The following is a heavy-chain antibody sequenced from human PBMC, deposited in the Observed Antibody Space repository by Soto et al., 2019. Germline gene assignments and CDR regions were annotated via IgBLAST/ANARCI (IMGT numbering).Heavy chain of an antibody. CDR2: IYYSGST. Sequence: QLQLQESGPGLVKPSETLSLTCTVSGGSISSSSYYWGWIRQPPGKVLEWIGSIYYSGSTYYNPYLKSRVTISVDTSKHQFSLKLSSVTAADTAVYYCASGYDSSGYYGSNAFDIWGQGTMVTVSS. CDR1: GGSISSSSYY. D-gene: IGHD3-22*01. V-gene: IGHV4-39*01. J-gene: IGHJ3*02. CDR3: ASGYDSSGYYGSNAFDI.